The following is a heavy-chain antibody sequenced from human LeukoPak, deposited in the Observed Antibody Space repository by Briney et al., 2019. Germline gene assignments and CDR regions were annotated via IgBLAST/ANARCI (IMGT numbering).Heavy chain of an antibody. CDR1: GFTFSSYA. CDR2: ISYDGSNK. J-gene: IGHJ4*02. D-gene: IGHD3-22*01. CDR3: AREGGSSGSLDY. Sequence: GRSLRLSCAASGFTFSSYAMHWVRQAPGKGLEWVAVISYDGSNKYYADSVKGRFTISRDNSKNTLYLQMNSLRAEDTAVYYCAREGGSSGSLDYWGQGTLVTVSS. V-gene: IGHV3-30*04.